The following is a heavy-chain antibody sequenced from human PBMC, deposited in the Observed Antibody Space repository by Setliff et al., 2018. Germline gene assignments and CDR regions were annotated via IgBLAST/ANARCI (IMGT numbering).Heavy chain of an antibody. CDR2: IIPIFGTA. CDR1: GYTFTSYA. CDR3: ARVSRTIVGARGFDY. V-gene: IGHV1-69*13. D-gene: IGHD1-26*01. J-gene: IGHJ4*02. Sequence: GASVKVSCKASGYTFTSYAMHWVRQAPGQRLEWMGWIIPIFGTANYAQKFQGRVTITADESTSTAYMELSSLRSEDTAVYYCARVSRTIVGARGFDYWGQGTLVTVSS.